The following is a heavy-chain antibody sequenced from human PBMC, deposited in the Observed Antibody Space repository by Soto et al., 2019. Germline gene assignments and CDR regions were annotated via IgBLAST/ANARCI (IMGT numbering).Heavy chain of an antibody. Sequence: SVKVSCKASGGTFSSYTISWVRQAPGQGLEWMGRIIPILGIANYAQKFQGRVTITADKSTSTAYMELSSLRSEDTAVYYCAREGTYDYIWGSYRSYYFDYWGQGTLVTVSS. D-gene: IGHD3-16*02. CDR3: AREGTYDYIWGSYRSYYFDY. CDR2: IIPILGIA. V-gene: IGHV1-69*04. J-gene: IGHJ4*02. CDR1: GGTFSSYT.